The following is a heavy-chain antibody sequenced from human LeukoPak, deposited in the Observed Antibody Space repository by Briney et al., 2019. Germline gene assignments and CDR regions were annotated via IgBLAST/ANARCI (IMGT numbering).Heavy chain of an antibody. CDR2: MNPNSGNT. J-gene: IGHJ4*02. V-gene: IGHV1-8*01. CDR3: ARSSSIAAPFDY. D-gene: IGHD6-13*01. CDR1: GYTFTSYD. Sequence: GASVKVSCKASGYTFTSYDINWVRQATGQGLEWMGWMNPNSGNTGYAQKLQGRVTMTTDTSTSTAYMELRSLRSDDTAVYYCARSSSIAAPFDYWGQGTLVTVSS.